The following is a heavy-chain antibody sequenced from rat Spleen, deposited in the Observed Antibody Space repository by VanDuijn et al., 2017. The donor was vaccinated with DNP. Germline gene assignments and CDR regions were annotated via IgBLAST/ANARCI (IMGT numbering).Heavy chain of an antibody. CDR3: VREGTLMVVGFLDY. V-gene: IGHV2-41*01. D-gene: IGHD1-12*02. CDR1: DFSLTDYN. J-gene: IGHJ2*01. Sequence: QVQLRESGPGLVQPSQSLSLTCTVADFSLTDYNVHWVRQSPGKGLEWMGVIWNFGGTRYHSALKSRLTITRDTSKNQVFLKMNSLQTEDTAIYFCVREGTLMVVGFLDYWGQGVMVTVSS. CDR2: IWNFGGT.